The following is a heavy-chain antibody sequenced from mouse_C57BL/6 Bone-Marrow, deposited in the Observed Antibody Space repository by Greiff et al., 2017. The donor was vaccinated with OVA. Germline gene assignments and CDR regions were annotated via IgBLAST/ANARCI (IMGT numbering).Heavy chain of an antibody. CDR2: IWGVGST. V-gene: IGHV2-6*01. D-gene: IGHD1-1*01. CDR3: ASSSYDAMDY. CDR1: GFSLTSYG. J-gene: IGHJ4*01. Sequence: QVQLKESGPGLVAPSQSLSITCTVSGFSLTSYGVDWVRQSPGKGLEWLGVIWGVGSTNYNSALKSRLSISKDNSKSHVFLKMNSLQTDDTATYYCASSSYDAMDYWGQGTSVTVSS.